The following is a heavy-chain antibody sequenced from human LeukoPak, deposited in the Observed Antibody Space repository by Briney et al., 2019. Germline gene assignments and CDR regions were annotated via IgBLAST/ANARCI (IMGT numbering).Heavy chain of an antibody. CDR3: ARHITPIAAAGRGFDP. Sequence: SQTLSLTCTVYGGSFSGYYWSWIRQPPGKGLEWIGEINHSGSTNYNPSLKSRVTISVDTSKNQFSLKLSSVTAADTAVYYCARHITPIAAAGRGFDPWGQGTLVTVSS. CDR1: GGSFSGYY. V-gene: IGHV4-34*01. D-gene: IGHD6-13*01. CDR2: INHSGST. J-gene: IGHJ5*02.